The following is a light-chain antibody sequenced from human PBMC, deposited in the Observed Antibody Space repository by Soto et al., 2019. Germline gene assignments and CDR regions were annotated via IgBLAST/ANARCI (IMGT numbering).Light chain of an antibody. J-gene: IGKJ5*01. V-gene: IGKV1-5*01. CDR3: QHYNVYPWT. Sequence: DIQMTQSPSTLSASVGDRVTITCRASQSISSWLAWYQQKPGKAPKRLIYVASSLQSGVPSRFSGSGSGTEFTLSISSLQPDDFATYYCQHYNVYPWTFGQGTRLEIK. CDR2: VAS. CDR1: QSISSW.